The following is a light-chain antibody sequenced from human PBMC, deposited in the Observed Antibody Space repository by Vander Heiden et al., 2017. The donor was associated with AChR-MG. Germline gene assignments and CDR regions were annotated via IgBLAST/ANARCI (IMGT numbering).Light chain of an antibody. Sequence: EIVMTQSPATLSVSSGERATLSCRASQSVSSNLAWYQQKRGQAPRLLIFGASTRATDIPARFSGSGSETEFTLTISSLQAEDFAVYYCQHENNWPRTFGQGTKVEI. V-gene: IGKV3-15*01. CDR2: GAS. CDR1: QSVSSN. J-gene: IGKJ1*01. CDR3: QHENNWPRT.